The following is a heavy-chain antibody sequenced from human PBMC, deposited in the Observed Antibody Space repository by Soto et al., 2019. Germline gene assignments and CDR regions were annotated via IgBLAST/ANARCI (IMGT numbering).Heavy chain of an antibody. CDR3: ASLQVGDVVVTATDAFDI. CDR1: GGSFSGYY. Sequence: SQTLSLTCAVYGGSFSGYYWSWIRQPPGKGLEWIGEINHSGSTNYNPSLKSRVTISVDTSKNQFSLKLGSVTAADTAVYYCASLQVGDVVVTATDAFDIWGQGTMVTVSS. J-gene: IGHJ3*02. D-gene: IGHD2-21*02. V-gene: IGHV4-34*01. CDR2: INHSGST.